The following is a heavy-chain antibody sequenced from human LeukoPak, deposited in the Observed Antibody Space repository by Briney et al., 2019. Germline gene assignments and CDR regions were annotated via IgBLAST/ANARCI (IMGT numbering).Heavy chain of an antibody. CDR2: ISVYNGNT. CDR3: ARGLGYCSGGSCPDYY. V-gene: IGHV1-18*01. CDR1: RYTLSISG. J-gene: IGHJ4*02. Sequence: ASLRVSSKASRYTLSISGICSVRHALGQGVEWMAWISVYNGNTNYAQKLQGRVTMTTDTSTSAAYMELRSLRSDDAAVYYCARGLGYCSGGSCPDYYWGQGTLVTVSS. D-gene: IGHD2-15*01.